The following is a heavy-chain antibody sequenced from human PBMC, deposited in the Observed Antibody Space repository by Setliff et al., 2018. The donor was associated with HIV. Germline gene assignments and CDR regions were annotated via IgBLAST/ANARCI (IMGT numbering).Heavy chain of an antibody. V-gene: IGHV1-46*01. CDR1: GYILGSYD. CDR3: ARVDYYDSSGYWHFDY. Sequence: ASVKVSCKASGYILGSYDISWVRQAPGQGLEWLGMINPSGGSTWYAQKFQGRVTMTGDTSTNTLYMELSSLRSEDTAVYYCARVDYYDSSGYWHFDYWGQGTLVTVSS. CDR2: INPSGGST. J-gene: IGHJ4*02. D-gene: IGHD3-22*01.